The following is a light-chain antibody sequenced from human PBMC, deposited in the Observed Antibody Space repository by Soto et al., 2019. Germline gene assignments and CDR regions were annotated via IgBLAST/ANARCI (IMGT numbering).Light chain of an antibody. CDR1: QSVSNNY. V-gene: IGKV3-20*01. J-gene: IGKJ2*01. CDR2: GSS. CDR3: QEYGSSPPYT. Sequence: EVVLTQSPGTLSLSPGERATLSCRASQSVSNNYLAWYQQKPGQAPRLLIFGSSDRATGIPDRLSGSGSGTDFTHTISRLEPEDFAMYYCQEYGSSPPYTISLGTKLEIK.